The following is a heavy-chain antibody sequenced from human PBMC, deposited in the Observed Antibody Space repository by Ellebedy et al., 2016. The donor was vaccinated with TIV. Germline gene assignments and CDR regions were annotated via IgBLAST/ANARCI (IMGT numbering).Heavy chain of an antibody. CDR1: GYTFTDYH. CDR3: TRDLTNIVSGDY. Sequence: AASVKVSCKTSGYTFTDYHIHWVRQAPGQGLEWMAWLNPNSGGTHYAPKFQGRVTVTRDTSTSTAFLKLSRLRSDDTAVYYCTRDLTNIVSGDYWGQGTLVTVSS. D-gene: IGHD5/OR15-5a*01. J-gene: IGHJ4*02. V-gene: IGHV1-2*02. CDR2: LNPNSGGT.